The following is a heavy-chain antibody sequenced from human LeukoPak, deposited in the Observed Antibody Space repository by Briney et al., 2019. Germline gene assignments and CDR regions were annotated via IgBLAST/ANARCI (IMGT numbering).Heavy chain of an antibody. CDR3: TRYSEWRWLDFDL. Sequence: PSETVSLTCTVSGGSFSSYYGSWLRQPPGKGREWIGYIHSSGSTNYNPSLKSRVTISVDTSKNQFSLKLSSVTHATTPVYCSTRYSEWRWLDFDLWGRGTLVTVSS. V-gene: IGHV4-59*01. J-gene: IGHJ2*01. CDR2: IHSSGST. D-gene: IGHD5-24*01. CDR1: GGSFSSYY.